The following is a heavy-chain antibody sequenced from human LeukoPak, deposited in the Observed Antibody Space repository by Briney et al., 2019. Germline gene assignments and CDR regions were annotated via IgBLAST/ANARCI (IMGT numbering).Heavy chain of an antibody. D-gene: IGHD5-24*01. CDR3: AREGRDGYNRYDN. CDR1: GYTFSSYG. V-gene: IGHV1-18*01. J-gene: IGHJ4*02. Sequence: ASVKVSCKASGYTFSSYGISWVRQAPGQGFEWMGWISAYNGNRDYAQKLQGRVTMTTDTSTSTAYMELRSLRSDDTAVYYCAREGRDGYNRYDNWGQGTLVTVSS. CDR2: ISAYNGNR.